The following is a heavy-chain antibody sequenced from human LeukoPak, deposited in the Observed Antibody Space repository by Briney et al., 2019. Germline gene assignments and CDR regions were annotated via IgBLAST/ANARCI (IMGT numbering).Heavy chain of an antibody. J-gene: IGHJ6*03. CDR3: ARYSNYYYYMDV. D-gene: IGHD4-11*01. CDR1: GGSISSFY. CDR2: IFYSGST. V-gene: IGHV4-59*01. Sequence: TSETLSLTCTVSGGSISSFYWSWIRLPPGKGLEWIGYIFYSGSTNYNPSLKSRVTISVDTSKNQFSLKLSSVTAADTAVYYCARYSNYYYYMDVWGKGTTVTVSS.